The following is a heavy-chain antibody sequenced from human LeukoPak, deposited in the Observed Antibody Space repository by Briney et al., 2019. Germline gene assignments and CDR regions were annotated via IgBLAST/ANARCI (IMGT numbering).Heavy chain of an antibody. D-gene: IGHD6-19*01. CDR1: GFTFSSYA. J-gene: IGHJ5*02. CDR2: ITYDGTYK. CDR3: AKGPQSSGWQSFDP. Sequence: GGSLTLSCAASGFTFSSYAMHWVRQAPGKGLEWVTFITYDGTYKYSADSVKGRFTISRDNSKNTLYLQMNSLRPEDSAVYYCAKGPQSSGWQSFDPWGQGTLVTVSS. V-gene: IGHV3-30*02.